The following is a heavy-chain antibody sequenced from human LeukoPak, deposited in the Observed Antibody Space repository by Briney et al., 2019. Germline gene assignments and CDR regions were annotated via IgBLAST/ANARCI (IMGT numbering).Heavy chain of an antibody. Sequence: PGGSLRLSCAASGFTSSSAWMTWVRRAPGKGLEWVATIKDDGSDKYYVDSVKGRFTISRDNAKKSLWLQMNSLRVEDTAMYYCADLGSRDWGQGTLVTVSS. D-gene: IGHD3-16*01. V-gene: IGHV3-7*01. J-gene: IGHJ4*02. CDR1: GFTSSSAW. CDR3: ADLGSRD. CDR2: IKDDGSDK.